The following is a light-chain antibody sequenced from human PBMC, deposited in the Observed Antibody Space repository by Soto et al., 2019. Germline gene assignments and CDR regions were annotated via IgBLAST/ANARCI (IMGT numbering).Light chain of an antibody. CDR1: SSDVGSYNL. Sequence: QSALTQPASVSGSPGQSITISCTGTSSDVGSYNLVSWYQQHPGKAPKLMIYEGTKRPPGVSNRFSGSKSGNTASLTISGLQAEDEADYYCCSYAGSSTFVYVFGTGTKVTVL. CDR2: EGT. CDR3: CSYAGSSTFVYV. J-gene: IGLJ1*01. V-gene: IGLV2-23*03.